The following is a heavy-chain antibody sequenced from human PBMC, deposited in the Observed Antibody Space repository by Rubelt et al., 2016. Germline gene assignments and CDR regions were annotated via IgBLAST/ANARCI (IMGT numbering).Heavy chain of an antibody. CDR1: GGSISSSSYY. J-gene: IGHJ4*02. CDR2: IYYSGIT. D-gene: IGHD3-22*01. Sequence: QLQLQESGPGLVKPSETLSLTCTVSGGSISSSSYYWGWIRQPPGKGLEWSGSIYYSGITYYNPSLNGRVPISVDTSKNQFSLKLSSVTAADTAVYYCARRVRDSSGFFDYWGQGTLVTVSS. V-gene: IGHV4-39*01. CDR3: ARRVRDSSGFFDY.